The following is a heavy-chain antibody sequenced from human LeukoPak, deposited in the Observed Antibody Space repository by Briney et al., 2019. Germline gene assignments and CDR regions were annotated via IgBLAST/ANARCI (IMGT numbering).Heavy chain of an antibody. CDR2: INHSGST. CDR1: GGSISGYY. V-gene: IGHV4-34*01. D-gene: IGHD3-9*01. J-gene: IGHJ4*02. Sequence: PSETLSLTCTVSGGSISGYYWSWIRQPPGKGLEWIGEINHSGSTNYNPSLKSRVTISVDTSKNQFSLKLSSVTAADTAVYYCARALRYFDWLLYYFDYWGQGTLVTVSS. CDR3: ARALRYFDWLLYYFDY.